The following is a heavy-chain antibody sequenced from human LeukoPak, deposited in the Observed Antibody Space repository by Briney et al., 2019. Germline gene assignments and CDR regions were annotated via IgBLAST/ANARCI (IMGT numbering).Heavy chain of an antibody. J-gene: IGHJ4*02. D-gene: IGHD6-19*01. Sequence: SDTLSLTCSLCCGSLRSYYGSLIRQPPGKGLGGIGYIYYSGSTNYNPSLKSRVTISVDTSKNQFSLKLSSVTAADTAVYYCAREAYRHPAVAGGANYFDYWGQGTLVTVSS. CDR2: IYYSGST. CDR1: CGSLRSYY. CDR3: AREAYRHPAVAGGANYFDY. V-gene: IGHV4-59*01.